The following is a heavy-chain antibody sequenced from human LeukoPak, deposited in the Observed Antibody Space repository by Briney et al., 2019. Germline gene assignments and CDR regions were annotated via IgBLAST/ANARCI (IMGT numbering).Heavy chain of an antibody. CDR1: GFTLSSNG. Sequence: AGGSLTLSCAASGFTLSSNGMSWVRQAPGKGLEWVSAISGSGGSTYYADSVKGRFTISRDNSKNTLYLQMNSLRAEDTAVYYCAKEGYYDSSGYKKMGGFDYWGQGTLVTVSS. V-gene: IGHV3-23*01. D-gene: IGHD3-22*01. J-gene: IGHJ4*02. CDR2: ISGSGGST. CDR3: AKEGYYDSSGYKKMGGFDY.